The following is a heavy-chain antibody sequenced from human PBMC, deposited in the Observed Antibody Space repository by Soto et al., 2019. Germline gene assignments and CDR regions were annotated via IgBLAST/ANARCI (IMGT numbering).Heavy chain of an antibody. CDR3: ARGDYGTGGYPFPYFDY. CDR2: INPDSGAT. J-gene: IGHJ4*02. V-gene: IGHV1-2*02. Sequence: ASVKVSCKAAGYSFTGYYIHWVRQAPGQGLEWMGWINPDSGATNYAQNFQGGVTLTSETSISTASMDLTSLTSDDTAVYYCARGDYGTGGYPFPYFDYWGQGTLVTVSS. CDR1: GYSFTGYY. D-gene: IGHD2-8*02.